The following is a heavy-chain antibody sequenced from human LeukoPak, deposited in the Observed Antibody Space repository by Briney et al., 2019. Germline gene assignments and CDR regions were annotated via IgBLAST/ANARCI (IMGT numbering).Heavy chain of an antibody. V-gene: IGHV3-30-3*01. J-gene: IGHJ5*02. CDR1: GFTFSSYA. CDR2: ISYDGSNK. D-gene: IGHD6-13*01. CDR3: ARDLGYSTSWYCLGFCNWFDP. Sequence: GGSLRLSCAASGFTFSSYAMHWVRQAPGKGLEWVAVISYDGSNKYYADSVKGRFTISRDNSKNTLYLQMNSLRAEDTAVYYCARDLGYSTSWYCLGFCNWFDPWGQGTLVTVSS.